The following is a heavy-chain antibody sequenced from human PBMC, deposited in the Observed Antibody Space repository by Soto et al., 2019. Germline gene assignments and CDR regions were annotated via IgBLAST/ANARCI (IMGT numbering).Heavy chain of an antibody. CDR2: ISYDGSNK. CDR1: GFTFSSYV. J-gene: IGHJ4*02. V-gene: IGHV3-30*18. D-gene: IGHD6-19*01. CDR3: AKELGQWPNFDY. Sequence: QVQLVESGGGVVQPGRSLRLSCAASGFTFSSYVMHWVRQAPGKGLEWVAVISYDGSNKYYADSVKGRFTISRDNSKNTLYLQMNSLRAEDTAVYYCAKELGQWPNFDYWGQGTLVTVSS.